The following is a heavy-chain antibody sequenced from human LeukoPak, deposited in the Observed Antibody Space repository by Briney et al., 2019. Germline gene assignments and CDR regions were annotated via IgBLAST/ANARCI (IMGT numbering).Heavy chain of an antibody. J-gene: IGHJ4*02. CDR1: GGSISSTYW. Sequence: SETLSLTCAVSGGSISSTYWWSWVRQPPGQGLEWIGEVYHSGNTNYNPSLKSRVTISVDKSKNQFSLKLSSVTAADTAMYYCARGEFDGGVYFDYWGQGTLVTVSS. V-gene: IGHV4-4*02. CDR3: ARGEFDGGVYFDY. D-gene: IGHD3-16*01. CDR2: VYHSGNT.